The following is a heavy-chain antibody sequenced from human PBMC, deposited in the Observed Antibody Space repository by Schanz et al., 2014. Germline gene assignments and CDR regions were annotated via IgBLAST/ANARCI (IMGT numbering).Heavy chain of an antibody. CDR2: IKLDGSEK. D-gene: IGHD1-26*01. CDR1: GFTFSGYW. V-gene: IGHV3-7*01. Sequence: EVQLVESGGGLVQPGGSLRLSCAASGFTFSGYWMSWVRQAPGEGLVWVANIKLDGSEKYYADSVKGRFTISRDNAKXSLYLQLNSLTADDTAVYYCAKYGTGKGVSFEYWGQGTLVTVSS. CDR3: AKYGTGKGVSFEY. J-gene: IGHJ4*02.